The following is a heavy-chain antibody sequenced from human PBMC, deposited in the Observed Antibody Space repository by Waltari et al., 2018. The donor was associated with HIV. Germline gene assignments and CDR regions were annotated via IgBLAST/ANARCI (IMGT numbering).Heavy chain of an antibody. J-gene: IGHJ4*02. V-gene: IGHV4-61*02. D-gene: IGHD2-15*01. CDR1: GGSISSGSYY. CDR2: IYTSGST. CDR3: ARYYCSGGSCSDY. Sequence: QVQLQESGPGLVKPSQTLSLTCTVSGGSISSGSYYWSWIRQPAGKGLEWIGRIYTSGSTNYNPSLKSRVTISVDTSKNQFSLKLSSVTAADTAVYYCARYYCSGGSCSDYWGQRTLVTVSS.